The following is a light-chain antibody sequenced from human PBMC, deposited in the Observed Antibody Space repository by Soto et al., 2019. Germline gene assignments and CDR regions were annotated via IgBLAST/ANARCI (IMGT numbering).Light chain of an antibody. CDR3: SSYAGSNNYV. CDR2: EVS. Sequence: QSVLTQTPSASGAPGQSVPIPCTGTSSDVGAYDSVSSYQHHPGNAPKALIYEVSKRPSGVPDRFSGSKSGNTASLTVSGLQAEDEADYYCSSYAGSNNYVFGTGTQLTVL. J-gene: IGLJ1*01. V-gene: IGLV2-8*01. CDR1: SSDVGAYDS.